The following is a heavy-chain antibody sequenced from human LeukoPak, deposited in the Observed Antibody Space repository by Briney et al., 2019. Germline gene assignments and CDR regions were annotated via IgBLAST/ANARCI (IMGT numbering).Heavy chain of an antibody. Sequence: SETLSLTCTVSGGSISSYYWSWIRQPAGKGLEWIGRIYTSGSTNYNPSLKSRVTMSVDTSKNQFSLKLSSVTAADTAVYFCARGPYSYDSSGAFDIWGQGTMVTVSS. CDR1: GGSISSYY. V-gene: IGHV4-4*07. J-gene: IGHJ3*02. CDR2: IYTSGST. CDR3: ARGPYSYDSSGAFDI. D-gene: IGHD3-22*01.